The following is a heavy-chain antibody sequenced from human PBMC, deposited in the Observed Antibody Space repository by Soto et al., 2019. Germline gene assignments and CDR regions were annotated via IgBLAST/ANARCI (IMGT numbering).Heavy chain of an antibody. CDR2: ISAYNGNT. J-gene: IGHJ6*04. V-gene: IGHV1-18*01. CDR3: ARSRRWFGANYGMDV. CDR1: GYTFTSYG. D-gene: IGHD3-10*01. Sequence: ASVKVSCKASGYTFTSYGISWVRQAPGQGLEWMGWISAYNGNTNYAQKLQGRVTMTTDTSTSTAYMELRSLRSDDTAVYYCARSRRWFGANYGMDVWGEGTTVTVSS.